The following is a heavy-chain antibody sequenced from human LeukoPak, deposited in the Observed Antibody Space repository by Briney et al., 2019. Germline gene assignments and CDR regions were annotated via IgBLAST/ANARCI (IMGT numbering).Heavy chain of an antibody. Sequence: PSETLSLTCTVSGGSIRTYYWGWIRQPPGKGLEWIGSIYYSGSTYYNPSLKSRVTISVDTSKNQFSLKLSSVTAADTAVYYCARRAMSRGVTQYYFDYWGQGTLVTVSS. CDR3: ARRAMSRGVTQYYFDY. D-gene: IGHD3-10*01. CDR1: GGSIRTYY. J-gene: IGHJ4*02. CDR2: IYYSGST. V-gene: IGHV4-39*01.